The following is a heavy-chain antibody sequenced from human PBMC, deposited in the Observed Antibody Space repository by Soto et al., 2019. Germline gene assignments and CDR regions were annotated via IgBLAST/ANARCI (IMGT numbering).Heavy chain of an antibody. CDR3: ARDLAIFGVVMNYYYGMDV. J-gene: IGHJ6*02. Sequence: GGSLRLSCAASGFTFSSYWMSWVRQAPGKGLEWVANIKQDGSEKYYVDSVKGRFTISRDNAKNSLYLQMNSLRAEDTAVYYCARDLAIFGVVMNYYYGMDVGGQGTTVTVSS. D-gene: IGHD3-3*01. CDR1: GFTFSSYW. CDR2: IKQDGSEK. V-gene: IGHV3-7*03.